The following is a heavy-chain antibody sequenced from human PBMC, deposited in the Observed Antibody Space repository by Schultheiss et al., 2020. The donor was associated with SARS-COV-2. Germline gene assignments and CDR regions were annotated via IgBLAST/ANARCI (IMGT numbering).Heavy chain of an antibody. V-gene: IGHV4-34*01. Sequence: SETLSLTCAVYGGSFSGYYWSWIRQPPGKGLEWIGYMHYSGSTNYNPSLKSRVTISVDTSKNQFSLKLRSVTAADTAVYYCARGANYDFWSGYFSGDYYYGMDVWGQGTTVTVSS. D-gene: IGHD3-3*01. J-gene: IGHJ6*02. CDR2: MHYSGST. CDR3: ARGANYDFWSGYFSGDYYYGMDV. CDR1: GGSFSGYY.